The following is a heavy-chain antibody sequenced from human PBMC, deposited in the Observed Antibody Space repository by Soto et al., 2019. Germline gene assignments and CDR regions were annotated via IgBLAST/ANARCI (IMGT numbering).Heavy chain of an antibody. V-gene: IGHV3-33*05. D-gene: IGHD2-21*02. CDR2: ISFDSRDK. CDR3: ARVCGGDCGNAFDV. Sequence: QVQLVESGGGVVQPGRSLRLSCAASGFTFSAYGIHWVRQAPGKGLEWVATISFDSRDKLYVDSMNGRLTISRENSRNTVYLQMDSLRAEDTAFYHCARVCGGDCGNAFDVWGQWTVVAVSP. J-gene: IGHJ3*01. CDR1: GFTFSAYG.